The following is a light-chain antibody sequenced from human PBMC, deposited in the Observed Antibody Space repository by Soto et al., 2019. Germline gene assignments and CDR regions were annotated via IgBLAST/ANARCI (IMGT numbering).Light chain of an antibody. Sequence: QSALTQPRSVSGSPGQSVTISCTGTSNDIGSFNYVSWYQQHPGKAPKLIIYDVSVRRSGVPDRFSASKSGNTASLTISGLQAEDESDYFCCSYAGSYPVIFGGGTKLTVL. CDR2: DVS. CDR3: CSYAGSYPVI. CDR1: SNDIGSFNY. J-gene: IGLJ2*01. V-gene: IGLV2-11*01.